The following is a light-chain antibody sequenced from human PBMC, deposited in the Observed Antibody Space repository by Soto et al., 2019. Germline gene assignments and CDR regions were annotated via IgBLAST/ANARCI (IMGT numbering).Light chain of an antibody. CDR2: SNY. V-gene: IGLV1-44*01. Sequence: QSVLTQPPSASGTPGQRVSISCSGSSSNIGSNSVNWYQHLPGTAPKLLIYSNYQRPSGVPDRISGSKSGTAAFLAISGLQSEDEADYYCATWDDSLSGPVFGTGTKVTVL. CDR1: SSNIGSNS. J-gene: IGLJ1*01. CDR3: ATWDDSLSGPV.